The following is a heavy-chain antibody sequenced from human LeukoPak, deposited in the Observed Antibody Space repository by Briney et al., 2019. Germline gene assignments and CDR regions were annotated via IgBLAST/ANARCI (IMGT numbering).Heavy chain of an antibody. CDR1: GFTFSSYG. CDR2: IRYDGSNK. D-gene: IGHD1-14*01. Sequence: PGGSLRLSCAASGFTFSSYGMHLVRQAPGKGLEWVAFIRYDGSNKYYADSVKGRFTISRDNSKNTLYLQMNSLRAEDTAVYYCAKTGSFTYSYYMDVWGKGTTVTVSS. V-gene: IGHV3-30*02. CDR3: AKTGSFTYSYYMDV. J-gene: IGHJ6*03.